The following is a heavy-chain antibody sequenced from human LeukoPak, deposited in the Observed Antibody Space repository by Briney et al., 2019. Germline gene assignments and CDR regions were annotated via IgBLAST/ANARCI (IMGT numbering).Heavy chain of an antibody. Sequence: GESLKISCKGSGYSFTSYWIGWVRQMPGKGLEWMGIIYPGDSDTRYSPSFQGQVTISADKSISTAYLQWSSLKASDTAMYYCARHAAAYCSGGSCLTYHGMDVWGRGTTVTVSS. CDR3: ARHAAAYCSGGSCLTYHGMDV. CDR2: IYPGDSDT. V-gene: IGHV5-51*01. J-gene: IGHJ6*02. D-gene: IGHD2-15*01. CDR1: GYSFTSYW.